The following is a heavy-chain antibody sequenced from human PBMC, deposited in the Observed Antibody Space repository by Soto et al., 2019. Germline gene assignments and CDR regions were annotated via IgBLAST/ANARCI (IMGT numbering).Heavy chain of an antibody. J-gene: IGHJ4*02. Sequence: EVQLVESGGGLVKPGGSLRLSCAASGFTFSSYSMNWVRQAPGKGLEWVSSISSSSSYIYYGDSVKGRFTLSRDNAKHSLYLQMNSLRAEDTAVYYCARGDLLWGRYYWGQGTLVTVSS. D-gene: IGHD3-10*01. CDR2: ISSSSSYI. CDR1: GFTFSSYS. V-gene: IGHV3-21*01. CDR3: ARGDLLWGRYY.